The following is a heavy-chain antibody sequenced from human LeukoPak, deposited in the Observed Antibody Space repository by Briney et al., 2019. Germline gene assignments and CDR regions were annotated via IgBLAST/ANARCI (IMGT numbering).Heavy chain of an antibody. CDR3: ASAYSSGWYYFDY. Sequence: GESLKISCKGSGYRFTSYWIGWVRQMPGKGLAWKGIIYPGDSDNRYSPYFQGQVPISADKSISTAYLQWSSLKASDTAMYYCASAYSSGWYYFDYWGQGTLVTVSS. V-gene: IGHV5-51*01. CDR1: GYRFTSYW. J-gene: IGHJ4*02. CDR2: IYPGDSDN. D-gene: IGHD6-19*01.